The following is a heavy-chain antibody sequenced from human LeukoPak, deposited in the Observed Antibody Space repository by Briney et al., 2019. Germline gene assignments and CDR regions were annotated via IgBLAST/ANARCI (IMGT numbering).Heavy chain of an antibody. CDR2: IFYSGST. D-gene: IGHD3-22*01. J-gene: IGHJ4*02. CDR1: SGSISTSNYY. CDR3: ARDRGGYYDSSGYGY. Sequence: SETLSLTCTVSSGSISTSNYYWGWVRQPPGKALEWIGNIFYSGSTYYSPSLKSRVTISVDTSKNQFSLKLSSVTAADTAVYYCARDRGGYYDSSGYGYWGQGTLVTVSS. V-gene: IGHV4-39*07.